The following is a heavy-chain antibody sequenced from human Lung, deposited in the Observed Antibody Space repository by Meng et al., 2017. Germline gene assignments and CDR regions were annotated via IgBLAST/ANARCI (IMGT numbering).Heavy chain of an antibody. CDR1: GGSFSDYY. Sequence: VQLQELGAGLLKPSETLSRTCVVSGGSFSDYYWSWIRQPPGKGLEWIGEINHSGSTNYNPSLESRATISVDTSQNNLSLKLSSVTAADSAVYYCARGPTTMAHDFDYWGQGTLVTVSS. D-gene: IGHD4-11*01. CDR3: ARGPTTMAHDFDY. CDR2: INHSGST. J-gene: IGHJ4*02. V-gene: IGHV4-34*01.